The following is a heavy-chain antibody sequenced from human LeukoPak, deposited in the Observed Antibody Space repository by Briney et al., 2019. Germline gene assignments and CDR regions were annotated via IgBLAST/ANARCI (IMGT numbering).Heavy chain of an antibody. D-gene: IGHD3-22*01. CDR3: ARDPLGSPYYDSSGYYSGY. J-gene: IGHJ4*02. CDR2: IYSGGST. Sequence: GGSLRLSCTASGFTFGDYGMSWVRQAPGKGLEWVSVIYSGGSTYYADSVKGRFTISRDNSKNTLYLQMNSLRAEDTAVYYCARDPLGSPYYDSSGYYSGYWGQGTLVAVSS. CDR1: GFTFGDYG. V-gene: IGHV3-66*01.